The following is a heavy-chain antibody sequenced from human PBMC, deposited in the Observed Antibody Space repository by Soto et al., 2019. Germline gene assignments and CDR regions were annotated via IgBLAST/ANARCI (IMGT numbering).Heavy chain of an antibody. CDR2: LSSDGGDK. J-gene: IGHJ3*02. CDR3: AIRGYQYAFDI. Sequence: QLVESGGDVVQPGRSLRLSCAASGFSFSNYGMHWVRQAPGKGLEWVAVLSSDGGDKYYADSVKGRFTISRDNSKNTLYLQMNSLSPEDTAMFYCAIRGYQYAFDIWGQGTMVTVSS. D-gene: IGHD2-2*01. V-gene: IGHV3-30*03. CDR1: GFSFSNYG.